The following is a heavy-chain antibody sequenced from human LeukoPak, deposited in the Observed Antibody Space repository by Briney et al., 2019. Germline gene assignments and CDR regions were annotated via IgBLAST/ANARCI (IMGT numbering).Heavy chain of an antibody. J-gene: IGHJ6*03. CDR1: GFTFSSYA. CDR2: ISSSGSTI. D-gene: IGHD3-10*01. V-gene: IGHV3-11*04. CDR3: ARDQVVRGVIDYYYYMDV. Sequence: GGSLRLSCAASGFTFSSYAMSWIRQAPGKGLEWVSYISSSGSTIYYADSVKGRFTISRDNAKNSLYLQMNSLRAEDTAVYYCARDQVVRGVIDYYYYMDVWGKGTTVTVSS.